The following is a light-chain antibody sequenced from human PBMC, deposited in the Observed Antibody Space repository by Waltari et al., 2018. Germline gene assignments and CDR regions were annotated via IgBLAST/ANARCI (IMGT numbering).Light chain of an antibody. V-gene: IGKV1-5*01. CDR3: QHYNSYPYT. J-gene: IGKJ2*01. CDR1: QSISSW. CDR2: DAS. Sequence: DIQMTQSPSTLSASVGDRVTITFRASQSISSWLAWYQQKPGKAPKLLIYDASNLESGVPSRFSGSGSGTEFTLTISSLQPDDFATYYCQHYNSYPYTFGQGTKLGIK.